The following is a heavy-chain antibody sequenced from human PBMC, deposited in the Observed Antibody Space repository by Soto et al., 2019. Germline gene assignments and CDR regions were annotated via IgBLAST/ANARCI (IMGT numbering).Heavy chain of an antibody. Sequence: EVQLLESGGGLVQPGGTLRLSCAASGFTFSSYDMSWVRQAPGKGLEWVSAISGSGVGTFYAESVKGRFTISRDNSKNTLYVQMNSLRVEDTAIYYCAKEDDAWTNGYFDLWGQGTMFTVSS. CDR1: GFTFSSYD. D-gene: IGHD2-8*01. CDR2: ISGSGVGT. CDR3: AKEDDAWTNGYFDL. J-gene: IGHJ3*01. V-gene: IGHV3-23*01.